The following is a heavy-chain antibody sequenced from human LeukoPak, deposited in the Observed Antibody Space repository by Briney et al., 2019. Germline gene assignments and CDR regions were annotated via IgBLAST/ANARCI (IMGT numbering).Heavy chain of an antibody. J-gene: IGHJ4*02. CDR3: ARDDGIRTVDY. CDR2: IKPDGSEE. Sequence: QPGGSLRLSCAASGFTFSSYGMSWVRQAPGKGLEWVANIKPDGSEEYYVDSVKGRFTISRDNAENSLFLQMNSLRADDTAVYYCARDDGIRTVDYWGQGTLVTVHS. V-gene: IGHV3-7*01. CDR1: GFTFSSYG.